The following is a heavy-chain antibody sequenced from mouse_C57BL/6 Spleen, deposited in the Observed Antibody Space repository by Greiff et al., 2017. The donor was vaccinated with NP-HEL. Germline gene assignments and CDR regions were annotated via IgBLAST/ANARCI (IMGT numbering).Heavy chain of an antibody. J-gene: IGHJ4*01. D-gene: IGHD2-2*01. CDR1: GYSITSGYY. V-gene: IGHV3-6*01. Sequence: EVKLQESGPGLVKPSQSLSLTCSVTGYSITSGYYWNWIRQFPGNKLEWMGYISYDGSNNYNPSLKNRISITRDTSKNQFFLKLNSVTTEDTATYYCASLYYGYDEDYAMDYWGQGTSVTVSS. CDR3: ASLYYGYDEDYAMDY. CDR2: ISYDGSN.